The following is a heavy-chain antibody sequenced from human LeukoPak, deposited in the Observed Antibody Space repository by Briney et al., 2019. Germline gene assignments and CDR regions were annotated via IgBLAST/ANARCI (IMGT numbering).Heavy chain of an antibody. D-gene: IGHD6-13*01. CDR3: AHRQQLMPLTY. J-gene: IGHJ4*02. CDR2: IYWDDDK. CDR1: GFSLSTSGVG. V-gene: IGHV2-5*02. Sequence: ESGPTLVKPTRTLTLTCTFSGFSLSTSGVGVGWIRQPPGKALEWLALIYWDDDKRYSPSLKNRLTITKDISKSQVVLTVTNMDPGDTATYYCAHRQQLMPLTYWGQGTLVTVSS.